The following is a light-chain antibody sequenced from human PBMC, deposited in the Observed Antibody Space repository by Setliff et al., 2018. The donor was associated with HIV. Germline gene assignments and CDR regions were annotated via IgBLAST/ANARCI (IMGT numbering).Light chain of an antibody. J-gene: IGLJ1*01. CDR3: SSYTSRSTKV. Sequence: QSVLTQPASVSGSPGQSITISCSGTSSDVGGYNYVSWYQQHPGKAPKLMIYDVNKRPSGVSNRFSGSKPGNTASLTISGLQAEDEADYYCSSYTSRSTKVFGTGTKVTVL. V-gene: IGLV2-14*01. CDR1: SSDVGGYNY. CDR2: DVN.